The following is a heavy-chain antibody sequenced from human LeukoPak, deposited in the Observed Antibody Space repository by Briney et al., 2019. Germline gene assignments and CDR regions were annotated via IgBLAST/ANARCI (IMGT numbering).Heavy chain of an antibody. Sequence: GGSLRLSCAASGLTFSSYSMSWVRQAPGKGLEWVGRIRSKTDGGTTDYAAPVKGRFTISRDDSKNTLYLQMNSLKTEDTAVYFCATGTEQQWLSLDYWGQGTLVTVSS. CDR3: ATGTEQQWLSLDY. CDR2: IRSKTDGGTT. CDR1: GLTFSSYS. D-gene: IGHD6-19*01. V-gene: IGHV3-15*01. J-gene: IGHJ4*02.